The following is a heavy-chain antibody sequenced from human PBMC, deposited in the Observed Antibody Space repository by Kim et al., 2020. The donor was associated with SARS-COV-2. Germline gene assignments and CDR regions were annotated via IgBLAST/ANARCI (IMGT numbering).Heavy chain of an antibody. J-gene: IGHJ4*02. CDR1: GGSISSYY. CDR2: IYYSGST. CDR3: AREARGHYEAYSGSYPGSFDY. Sequence: SETLSLTCTVSGGSISSYYWSWIRQPPGKGLEWIGYIYYSGSTNYNPSLKSRVTISVDTSKNQFSLKLSSVTAADTAVYYCAREARGHYEAYSGSYPGSFDYWGQGTLVTVSS. V-gene: IGHV4-59*01. D-gene: IGHD1-26*01.